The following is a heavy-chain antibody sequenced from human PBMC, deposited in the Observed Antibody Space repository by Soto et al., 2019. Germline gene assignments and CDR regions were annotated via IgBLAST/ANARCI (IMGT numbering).Heavy chain of an antibody. CDR1: GGSISSGGYY. D-gene: IGHD2-15*01. Sequence: PSETLSLTCTVSGGSISSGGYYWSWIRQHPGKGLEWIGYIYYSGSTYYNPSLKSRVTISVDTSKNQFSLKLSSVTAADTAVYYCARAQEDIVVVVAARAFDYWGQGTLVTVSS. CDR3: ARAQEDIVVVVAARAFDY. J-gene: IGHJ4*02. V-gene: IGHV4-31*03. CDR2: IYYSGST.